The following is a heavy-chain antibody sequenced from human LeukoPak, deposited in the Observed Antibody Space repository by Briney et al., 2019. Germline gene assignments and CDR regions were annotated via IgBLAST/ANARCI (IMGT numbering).Heavy chain of an antibody. CDR1: GFTFSTYW. V-gene: IGHV3-74*01. J-gene: IGHJ5*02. Sequence: GGSLRLXCAASGFTFSTYWMHWVRQAPGKELVLVSRINSDGSSTSYADSVKGRFTISRDNAKNTLYLQMNSLRAEDMAVYYCARAGQHYGDYVEFWFDPWGQGTLVTVSS. CDR2: INSDGSST. D-gene: IGHD4-17*01. CDR3: ARAGQHYGDYVEFWFDP.